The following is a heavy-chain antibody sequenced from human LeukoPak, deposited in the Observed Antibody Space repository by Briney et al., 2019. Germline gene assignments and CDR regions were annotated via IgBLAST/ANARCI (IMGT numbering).Heavy chain of an antibody. CDR2: IYHSGST. Sequence: SETLSLTCTVSGYSISSGYYWGWIRQPPGKGLEWIGSIYHSGSTDYNPSLKSRVTMSLDTSKNQFSLRLTSVTAADTAVYYCARGPPPDFDYWGQGTLVTVSS. J-gene: IGHJ4*02. CDR1: GYSISSGYY. CDR3: ARGPPPDFDY. V-gene: IGHV4-38-2*02.